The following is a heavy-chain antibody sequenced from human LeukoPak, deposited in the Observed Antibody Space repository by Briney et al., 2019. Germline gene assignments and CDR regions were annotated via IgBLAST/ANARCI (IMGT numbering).Heavy chain of an antibody. Sequence: ASVKVSCKASGYTFTSFDINWVRQATGQGLEWMGWMNPNSGNTGYAQKFQGRVTMTRNTSISTAYMELSSLRSEDTAVYYCARALVDTAMAVGYWGQGTLVTVSS. V-gene: IGHV1-8*01. J-gene: IGHJ4*02. D-gene: IGHD5-18*01. CDR1: GYTFTSFD. CDR2: MNPNSGNT. CDR3: ARALVDTAMAVGY.